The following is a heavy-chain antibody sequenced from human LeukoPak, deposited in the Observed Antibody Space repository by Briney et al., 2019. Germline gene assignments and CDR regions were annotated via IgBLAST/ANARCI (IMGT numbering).Heavy chain of an antibody. CDR1: GGSIGNYY. CDR3: ARAGGPLYAPGGAFDI. CDR2: IHTSGIP. D-gene: IGHD2/OR15-2a*01. Sequence: SSETLSLTCTVSGGSIGNYYWSWIRQPAGKGLEWIGRIHTSGIPTYNPFLKSRVTMSVDTSKNQFSLKLNSVTAADTAVYYCARAGGPLYAPGGAFDIWGQGTMVTVSS. V-gene: IGHV4-4*07. J-gene: IGHJ3*02.